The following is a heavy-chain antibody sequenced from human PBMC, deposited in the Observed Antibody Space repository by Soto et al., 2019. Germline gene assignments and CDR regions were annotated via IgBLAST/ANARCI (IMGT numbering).Heavy chain of an antibody. Sequence: ASVKVSCKASGYTFTGYYMHWVRQAPGQGLEWMGWINPNSGGTNYAQKFQGRVTMTRDTSISTAYMELSRLRSDDTAVYYCARDQSSWGKHPYYYGMDVWGQGTTVTAP. CDR1: GYTFTGYY. D-gene: IGHD6-13*01. J-gene: IGHJ6*02. V-gene: IGHV1-2*02. CDR2: INPNSGGT. CDR3: ARDQSSWGKHPYYYGMDV.